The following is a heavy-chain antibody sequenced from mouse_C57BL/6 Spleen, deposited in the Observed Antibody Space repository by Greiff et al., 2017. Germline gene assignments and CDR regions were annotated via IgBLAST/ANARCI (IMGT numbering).Heavy chain of an antibody. J-gene: IGHJ2*01. V-gene: IGHV1-82*01. CDR2: NYPGDGDT. Sequence: QVQLQQSGPELVKPGASVKISCKASGYAFSSSWMNWVKQRPGKGLEWIGRNYPGDGDTNYNGKFKGKATLTADKSSSTAYMQLSSLTSEDSAVYFCADWGFDYWGQGTTLTVSS. CDR1: GYAFSSSW. CDR3: ADWGFDY. D-gene: IGHD4-1*01.